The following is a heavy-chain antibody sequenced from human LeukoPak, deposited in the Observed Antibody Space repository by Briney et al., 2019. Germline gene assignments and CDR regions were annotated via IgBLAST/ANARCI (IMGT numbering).Heavy chain of an antibody. D-gene: IGHD1-26*01. CDR2: ISGSGNST. Sequence: GGSLRLSCAASGFTFSTYAMTWVRQAPGKGLEWVSGISGSGNSTYYADSVKGQFTISRDNSKNTLYLQMNSLRAEDTALYYCAKGPKRGALDYWGQGTLVTVSS. V-gene: IGHV3-23*01. J-gene: IGHJ4*02. CDR1: GFTFSTYA. CDR3: AKGPKRGALDY.